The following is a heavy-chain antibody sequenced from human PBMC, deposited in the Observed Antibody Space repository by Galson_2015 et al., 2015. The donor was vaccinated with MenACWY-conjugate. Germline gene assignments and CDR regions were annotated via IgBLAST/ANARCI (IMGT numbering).Heavy chain of an antibody. Sequence: SLRLSCAASGFTFSRYWMTWVRQAPGRGLEWVANIKGDGSVKYYVDSVKGRFTISRDNAQNSLYLQMDSLRGEDTAVYYCARDRTYHDGNAYYDVFDVLGQGTMVTVSS. CDR2: IKGDGSVK. CDR3: ARDRTYHDGNAYYDVFDV. D-gene: IGHD3-22*01. V-gene: IGHV3-7*03. J-gene: IGHJ3*01. CDR1: GFTFSRYW.